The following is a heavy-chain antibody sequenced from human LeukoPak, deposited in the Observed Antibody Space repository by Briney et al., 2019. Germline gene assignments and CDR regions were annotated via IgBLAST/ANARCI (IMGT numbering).Heavy chain of an antibody. D-gene: IGHD3-22*01. CDR1: GFTFSSYW. CDR3: ARSRITMIGGGAFDI. V-gene: IGHV3-7*01. Sequence: GGSLRLSCAASGFTFSSYWMSWVRQAPGKGLEWVANIKQDGSEKYYVDSVKGRFTISRDNAKNSLYLQMNSLRAEDTAVYYCARSRITMIGGGAFDIWGQGTMVTVSS. J-gene: IGHJ3*02. CDR2: IKQDGSEK.